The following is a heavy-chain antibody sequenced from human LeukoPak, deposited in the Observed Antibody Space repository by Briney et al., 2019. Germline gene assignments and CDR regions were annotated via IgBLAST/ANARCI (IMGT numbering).Heavy chain of an antibody. J-gene: IGHJ3*02. V-gene: IGHV4-59*01. D-gene: IGHD5-24*01. CDR2: IYYSGST. CDR3: ARQTLQGNAFDI. Sequence: SETLSLTCTVSGGSISSYYWSWLRQPPGKGLEWSGYIYYSGSTNYNPSLKSRVTISGDTYNNQFSLKLSSVTAADTAVYYCARQTLQGNAFDIWGQGTMVTVPS. CDR1: GGSISSYY.